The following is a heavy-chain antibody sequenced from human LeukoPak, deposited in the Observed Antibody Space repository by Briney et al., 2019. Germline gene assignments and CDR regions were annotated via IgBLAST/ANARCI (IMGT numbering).Heavy chain of an antibody. V-gene: IGHV3-53*01. J-gene: IGHJ4*02. CDR1: GFTVSSNY. Sequence: GSLRLSCAASGFTVSSNYMSWVRQAPGKGLEWVSVIYSGGSTYYADSVKGRFTISRDNSKNTLYLQMNSLRAEDTAVYHCASLDILTGYSYWGQGTLVTVSS. CDR3: ASLDILTGYSY. CDR2: IYSGGST. D-gene: IGHD3-9*01.